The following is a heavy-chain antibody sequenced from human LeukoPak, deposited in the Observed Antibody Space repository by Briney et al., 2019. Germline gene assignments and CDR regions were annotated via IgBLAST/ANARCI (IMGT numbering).Heavy chain of an antibody. CDR2: INHSGST. CDR3: ARLVGAATDPFDY. D-gene: IGHD1-26*01. V-gene: IGHV4-34*01. J-gene: IGHJ4*02. CDR1: GGSFSGYY. Sequence: SETLSLTCAVYGGSFSGYYWSWIRQPPGKGLEWIGEINHSGSTNYNPSLKSRVTISIDTSKNQFSLKLSSVTAADTAVYYCARLVGAATDPFDYWGQGTLVTVSS.